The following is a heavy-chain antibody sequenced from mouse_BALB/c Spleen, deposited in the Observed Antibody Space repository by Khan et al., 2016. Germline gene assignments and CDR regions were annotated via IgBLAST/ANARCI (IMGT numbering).Heavy chain of an antibody. CDR1: GFDFSRYW. CDR3: ARLHYYGYMNY. Sequence: EVKLLVSGGGLVQPGGSLKLSCAASGFDFSRYWMSWVRQAPGKGLEWIGEINPDSSTINYTPSLKDKFIISRDNAKNTLYLQMSKVRSEDTALYYCARLHYYGYMNYWGQGTTLTVSS. CDR2: INPDSSTI. J-gene: IGHJ2*01. D-gene: IGHD1-2*01. V-gene: IGHV4-1*02.